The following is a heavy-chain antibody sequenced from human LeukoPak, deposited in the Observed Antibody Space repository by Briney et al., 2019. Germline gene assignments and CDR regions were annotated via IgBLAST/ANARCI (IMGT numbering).Heavy chain of an antibody. CDR2: IYTSGST. D-gene: IGHD5-18*01. J-gene: IGHJ3*02. CDR3: ARVDIPMAGHAFDI. CDR1: GGSISSGSYS. V-gene: IGHV4-61*02. Sequence: KTSETLSLTCTVSGGSISSGSYSWSWIRQPAGKGLEWIGRIYTSGSTNYNPSLRSRVTILLDTSKNQFSLNLNSVTAADTAVYYCARVDIPMAGHAFDIWGQGTMVTVSS.